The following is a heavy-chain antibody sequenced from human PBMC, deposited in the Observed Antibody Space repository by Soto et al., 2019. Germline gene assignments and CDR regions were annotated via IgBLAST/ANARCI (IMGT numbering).Heavy chain of an antibody. J-gene: IGHJ4*02. V-gene: IGHV3-23*01. CDR3: AKNPFRGIAVAGTPGISYYFDY. CDR1: GFTFSSYA. D-gene: IGHD6-19*01. Sequence: GGSLRLSCAASGFTFSSYAMSWVRQAPGKGLEWVSAISGSGGSTYYADSVKGRFTISRDNSKNTLYLQMNSLRAEDTAVYYCAKNPFRGIAVAGTPGISYYFDYWGQGTLVTVSS. CDR2: ISGSGGST.